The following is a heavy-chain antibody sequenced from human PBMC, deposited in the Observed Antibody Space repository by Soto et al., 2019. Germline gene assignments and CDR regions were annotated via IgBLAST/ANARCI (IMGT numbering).Heavy chain of an antibody. CDR3: ARGAMAIFDY. J-gene: IGHJ4*02. V-gene: IGHV1-69*13. CDR2: FIAMLGTP. Sequence: SVKVSCKASGGTFGSQGIAWVRQAPGQGLEWMGGFIAMLGTPTYAKKVQGRATISADESLTSSYLELRSLRSEDTGVYFCARGAMAIFDYGGKGTVVTVSS. CDR1: GGTFGSQG. D-gene: IGHD5-18*01.